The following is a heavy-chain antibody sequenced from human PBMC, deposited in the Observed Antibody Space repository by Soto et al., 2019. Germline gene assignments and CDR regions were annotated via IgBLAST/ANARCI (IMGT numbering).Heavy chain of an antibody. V-gene: IGHV3-23*01. CDR3: AKDFSWQHLGPTYFQH. J-gene: IGHJ1*01. CDR1: GFTFSSYA. CDR2: ISGSGGST. Sequence: EVQLLESGGGLVQPGGSLRLSCAASGFTFSSYAMSWVRQAPGKGLEWVSAISGSGGSTYYADSVKGRFTISRDNSKNTLYLQMNSLRAEVTAVYYCAKDFSWQHLGPTYFQHWGQGTLVTVSS. D-gene: IGHD6-13*01.